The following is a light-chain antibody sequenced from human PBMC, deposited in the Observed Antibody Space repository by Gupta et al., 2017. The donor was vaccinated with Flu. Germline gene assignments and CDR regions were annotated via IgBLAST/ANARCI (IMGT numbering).Light chain of an antibody. CDR3: QSGGSGTGV. Sequence: SDLTLPASASVSPGQTASITCSGAKLGEKYACWYQRKPGQSPVLVIYQYTKRPAGIPERFSGSNSGNTATLTIGGTQAVDEADYYCQSGGSGTGVFGGGTKLTVL. CDR2: QYT. V-gene: IGLV3-1*01. J-gene: IGLJ2*01. CDR1: KLGEKY.